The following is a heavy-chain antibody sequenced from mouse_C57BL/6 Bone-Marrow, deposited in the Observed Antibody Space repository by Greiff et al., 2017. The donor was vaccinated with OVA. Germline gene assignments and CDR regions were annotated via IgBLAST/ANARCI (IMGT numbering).Heavy chain of an antibody. CDR3: YGSSYGLDV. D-gene: IGHD1-1*01. V-gene: IGHV1-15*01. CDR1: GYTFTDYD. Sequence: VQLQQSGAELVRPGASVTLSCKASGYTFTDYDMHWVKQTPVHGLEWIGAIDPETGATAYKQKFKGKAILTADKSSSTAYMELRSLTAEDSAVYYFYGSSYGLDVWGTGTTVTVSS. J-gene: IGHJ1*03. CDR2: IDPETGAT.